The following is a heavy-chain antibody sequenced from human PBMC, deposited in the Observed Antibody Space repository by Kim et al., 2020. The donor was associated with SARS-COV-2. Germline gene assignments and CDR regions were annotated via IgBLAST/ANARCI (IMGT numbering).Heavy chain of an antibody. Sequence: NYNPSLKSRVTRSVDTSKNQFSLKLSSVTAADTAVYYCARGSMVRGVIDYWGQGTLVTVSS. CDR3: ARGSMVRGVIDY. D-gene: IGHD3-10*01. J-gene: IGHJ4*02. V-gene: IGHV4-34*01.